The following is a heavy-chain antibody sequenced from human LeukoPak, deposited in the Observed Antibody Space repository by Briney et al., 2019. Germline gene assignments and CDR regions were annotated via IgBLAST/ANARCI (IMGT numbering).Heavy chain of an antibody. V-gene: IGHV4-59*01. CDR3: AREGGLLDTSSYWYFDL. D-gene: IGHD3/OR15-3a*01. J-gene: IGHJ2*01. CDR2: IYYSGST. Sequence: SETLSLTCTVSGGSISSCYWSWIRQPPGKGLEWIGYIYYSGSTNYNPSLKSRVTISVDTSKNQFSLKLSSVTAADTAVYYCAREGGLLDTSSYWYFDLWGRGTLVTVSS. CDR1: GGSISSCY.